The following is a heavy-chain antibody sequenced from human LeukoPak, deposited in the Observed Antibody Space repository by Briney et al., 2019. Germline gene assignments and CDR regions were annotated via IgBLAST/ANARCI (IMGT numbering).Heavy chain of an antibody. D-gene: IGHD2-15*01. CDR1: GFTFSSSA. CDR2: ISNNGGYT. V-gene: IGHV3-23*01. CDR3: AKQLGYCSGDSCYFPY. J-gene: IGHJ4*02. Sequence: PGGSLRLSCAASGFTFSSSAMSWVRQAPGKGLEWVSAISNNGGYTYYADSVQGRFTISRDNSKSTLCLQMNSLRAEDTAVYYCAKQLGYCSGDSCYFPYWGQGTLVTVSS.